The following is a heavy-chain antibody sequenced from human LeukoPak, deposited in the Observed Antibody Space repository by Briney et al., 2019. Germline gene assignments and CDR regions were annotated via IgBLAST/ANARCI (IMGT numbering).Heavy chain of an antibody. V-gene: IGHV3-23*01. CDR3: TKDDSSSWYDYFLDY. CDR2: ISGAGGSS. CDR1: GFAFSSSS. Sequence: GGSLRLSCATSGFAFSSSSMSWVRQAPGKGLEWVSTISGAGGSSWYAESVKGRFTISRDNSMNSVSLQMSSLRVEDTVIYYCTKDDSSSWYDYFLDYWGQGTLVTVSS. J-gene: IGHJ4*02. D-gene: IGHD3-22*01.